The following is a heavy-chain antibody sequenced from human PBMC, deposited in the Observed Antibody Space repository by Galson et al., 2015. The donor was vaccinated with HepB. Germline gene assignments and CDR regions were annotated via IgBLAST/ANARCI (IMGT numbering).Heavy chain of an antibody. CDR1: GFTFSSYA. V-gene: IGHV3-23*01. J-gene: IGHJ6*03. CDR3: SKGGSWYYYYYMDV. D-gene: IGHD1-26*01. Sequence: LRLSCAASGFTFSSYAMSWVRQAPGKGLEWVSAISGSGGSTYYADSVKGRFTISRDNSKNTLYLQMNSLRAEETAVYYCSKGGSWYYYYYMDVWGKGTTVNVSS. CDR2: ISGSGGST.